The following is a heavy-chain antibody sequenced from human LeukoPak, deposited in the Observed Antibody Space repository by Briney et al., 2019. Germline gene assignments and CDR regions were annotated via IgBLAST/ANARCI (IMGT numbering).Heavy chain of an antibody. D-gene: IGHD1-14*01. J-gene: IGHJ3*02. CDR1: GYTFSNYW. CDR2: IYPGDSDT. V-gene: IGHV5-51*01. CDR3: ARHVTTASAARGFDI. Sequence: GESLKISCKGSGYTFSNYWIGWVRQMPGKGLEWMGIIYPGDSDTRYSPSFQGQVTISADKSISTAYLQWSGLKASDTAVYYCARHVTTASAARGFDIWGQGTMVTVSS.